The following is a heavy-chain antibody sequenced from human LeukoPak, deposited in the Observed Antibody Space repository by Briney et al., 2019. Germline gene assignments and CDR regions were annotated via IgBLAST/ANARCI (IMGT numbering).Heavy chain of an antibody. D-gene: IGHD3-16*01. Sequence: SETLSLTCAVYGGSFSGYYWSWIRQPPGKGLEWIGEINHSGSTNYNPSLKSRVTISVDTSKNQFSLKLSSVTAADTAVYYCARGFTFSSLDYWVQGTLVTVPS. J-gene: IGHJ4*02. CDR3: ARGFTFSSLDY. CDR1: GGSFSGYY. V-gene: IGHV4-34*01. CDR2: INHSGST.